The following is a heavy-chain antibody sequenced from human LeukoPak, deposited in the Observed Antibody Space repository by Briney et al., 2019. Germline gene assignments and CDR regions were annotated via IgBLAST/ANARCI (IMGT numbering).Heavy chain of an antibody. Sequence: GGSLRLSCAASGFTVSSSYISWVRQAPGKGLEWVSAIYSGGTTYYANSVRGRFTISRDNSKNMLYLLMNSLRAEDTAIYHCARQTGASTNFDNWGQGTLVTVSS. CDR2: IYSGGTT. CDR3: ARQTGASTNFDN. CDR1: GFTVSSSY. J-gene: IGHJ4*02. V-gene: IGHV3-53*01. D-gene: IGHD2-2*01.